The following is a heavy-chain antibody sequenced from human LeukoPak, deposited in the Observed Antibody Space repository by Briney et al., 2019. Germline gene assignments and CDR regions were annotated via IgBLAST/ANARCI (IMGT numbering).Heavy chain of an antibody. Sequence: PGGSLRLSCAASGFTFSRYSMNWVRQAPGKGLEWVSVISGSGDSTYYADSVKGRFTLSRDNSRNTLYLQMDSLRAGDTAVYYYTSPYSGSYGYWGQGTLVTVSS. J-gene: IGHJ4*02. CDR3: TSPYSGSYGY. CDR1: GFTFSRYS. D-gene: IGHD1-26*01. CDR2: ISGSGDST. V-gene: IGHV3-23*01.